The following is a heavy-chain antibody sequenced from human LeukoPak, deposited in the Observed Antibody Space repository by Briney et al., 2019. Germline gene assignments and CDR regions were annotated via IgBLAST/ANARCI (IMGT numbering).Heavy chain of an antibody. CDR1: GFTFSSYA. D-gene: IGHD2-8*01. J-gene: IGHJ4*02. Sequence: PGGSLRLSCAASGFTFSSYAMHWVRQAPGKGLEYVSAISSNGGSTYYANSVKGRFTIPRDNSKNTLYLQMNSLRAEDTAVYYCAKDPDCTSGICYTFFDYWGQGTLVTVSS. CDR3: AKDPDCTSGICYTFFDY. V-gene: IGHV3-64*01. CDR2: ISSNGGST.